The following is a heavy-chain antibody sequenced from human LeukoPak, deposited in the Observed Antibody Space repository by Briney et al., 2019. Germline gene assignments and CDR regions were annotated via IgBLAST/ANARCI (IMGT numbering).Heavy chain of an antibody. J-gene: IGHJ5*02. CDR2: INHSGST. CDR1: GDSISGYY. D-gene: IGHD5-18*01. CDR3: ARGLGYSYGA. Sequence: SETLSLTCTVSGDSISGYYWSWIRQPPGKGLEWIGEINHSGSTNYNPSLKSRVTLSVDTSKNQFSLKLSSVTAADTAVYYCARGLGYSYGAWGQGTLVTVSS. V-gene: IGHV4-34*01.